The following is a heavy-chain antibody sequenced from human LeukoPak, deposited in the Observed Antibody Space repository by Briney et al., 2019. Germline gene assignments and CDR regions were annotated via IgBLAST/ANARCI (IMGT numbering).Heavy chain of an antibody. D-gene: IGHD3/OR15-3a*01. J-gene: IGHJ3*02. Sequence: SETLSLTCTVSGGSINSYYWSWIRQPPGKGLEWIGSINYSGSTYSNPSLKSRITLSVDTSKNQFSLKLSSVTAADTAVYYCARPRTGYTSFDIWGQGTMVTVSS. CDR2: INYSGST. CDR3: ARPRTGYTSFDI. CDR1: GGSINSYY. V-gene: IGHV4-39*01.